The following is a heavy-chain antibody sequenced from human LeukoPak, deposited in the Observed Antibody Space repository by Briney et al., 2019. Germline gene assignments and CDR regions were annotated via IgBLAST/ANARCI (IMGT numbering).Heavy chain of an antibody. CDR1: GFTFSDYY. CDR2: ISSSGSTI. J-gene: IGHJ3*02. D-gene: IGHD5-18*01. Sequence: SGGSLRLSCAASGFTFSDYYMSWIRQAPGKGLEWVSYISSSGSTIYYADSVKGRFTISRDNAKNSLYLQMNSLRAEDTAVYYCARDRSDTAMQDAFDIWGQGTMVTVPS. V-gene: IGHV3-11*04. CDR3: ARDRSDTAMQDAFDI.